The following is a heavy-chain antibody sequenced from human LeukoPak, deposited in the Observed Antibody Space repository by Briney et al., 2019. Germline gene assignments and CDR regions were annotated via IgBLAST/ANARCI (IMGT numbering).Heavy chain of an antibody. CDR3: ARVGSGLNLYYFDY. D-gene: IGHD3-3*01. Sequence: TSETLSLTCTVFGDSISDSKYFWGWIRQPPGKGLEWIGNFYSGGSTYYNPSLKSRVAISEDTSGKRFSLRLGSVTAADTAVYFCARVGSGLNLYYFDYWGQGILVTVSS. V-gene: IGHV4-39*07. J-gene: IGHJ4*02. CDR1: GDSISDSKYF. CDR2: FYSGGST.